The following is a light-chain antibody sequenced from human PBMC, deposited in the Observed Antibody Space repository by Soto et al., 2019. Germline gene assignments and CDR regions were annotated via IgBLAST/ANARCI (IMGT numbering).Light chain of an antibody. V-gene: IGKV3-15*01. CDR3: QQYNSYRT. J-gene: IGKJ1*01. CDR1: QSVSSN. CDR2: GAS. Sequence: TQSPSAVSVSPWHRATLPCRASQSVSSNLAWYQQKPGQAPRLLIYGASTRATGIPARFSGSGSGTKFTLTISSLQPDDFATYYCQQYNSYRTFGQGTKVDIK.